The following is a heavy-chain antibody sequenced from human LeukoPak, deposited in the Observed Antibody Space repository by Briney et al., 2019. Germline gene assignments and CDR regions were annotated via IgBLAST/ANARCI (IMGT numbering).Heavy chain of an antibody. CDR2: IYHSGST. Sequence: SETLSLTCAVYGGSFSGYYWSWIRQPPGKGLEWIGEIYHSGSTNYNPSLKSRVTISVDKSKNQFSLKLSSVTAADTAEYYCARAGDQTRGYYDFWGGYYTGTWFDPWGQGTLVTVSS. D-gene: IGHD3-3*01. CDR1: GGSFSGYY. CDR3: ARAGDQTRGYYDFWGGYYTGTWFDP. J-gene: IGHJ5*02. V-gene: IGHV4-34*01.